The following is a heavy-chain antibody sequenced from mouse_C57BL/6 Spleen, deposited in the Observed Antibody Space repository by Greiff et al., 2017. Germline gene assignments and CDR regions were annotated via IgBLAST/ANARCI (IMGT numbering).Heavy chain of an antibody. V-gene: IGHV6-5*01. D-gene: IGHD2-4*01. CDR3: TRGDYDDGYAMDY. J-gene: IGHJ4*01. CDR1: GFTFSDYR. CDR2: IRNKASNYAT. Sequence: VKVAESGGGLVQPGGSMKLSCAASGFTFSDYRMDWVHHSTENGLGWVAEIRNKASNYATYYGGSVNGRFTISRDDSKSSVYLQMNSLRAEDTGIYYCTRGDYDDGYAMDYWGQGTSVTVSS.